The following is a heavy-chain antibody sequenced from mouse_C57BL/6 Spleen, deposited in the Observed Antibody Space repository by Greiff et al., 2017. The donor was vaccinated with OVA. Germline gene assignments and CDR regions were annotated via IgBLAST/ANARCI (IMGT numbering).Heavy chain of an antibody. D-gene: IGHD1-1*01. Sequence: EVKLQESGPGLVKPSQSLSLTCSVTGYSITSGYYWNWIRQFPGNKLEWMGYISYDGSNNYNPSLKNRISITRDTSKNQFFLKLNSVTTEDTATYYCARDRGYGSSYEAYWGQGTLVTVSA. V-gene: IGHV3-6*01. CDR1: GYSITSGYY. J-gene: IGHJ3*01. CDR2: ISYDGSN. CDR3: ARDRGYGSSYEAY.